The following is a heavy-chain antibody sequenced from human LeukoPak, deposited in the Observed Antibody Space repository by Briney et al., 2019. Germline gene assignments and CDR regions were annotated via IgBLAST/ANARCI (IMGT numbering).Heavy chain of an antibody. CDR3: ARDLRVVITGSFDS. D-gene: IGHD3-22*01. CDR1: GXSFDDYG. V-gene: IGHV3-20*04. J-gene: IGHJ4*02. CDR2: INWNGDST. Sequence: GGSLRLSCAASGXSFDDYGLTWVRQAPGKGLEWVFGINWNGDSTDYADSVKGRFTISRDNAKNSLYLQMNSLRAEDTALYYCARDLRVVITGSFDSWGQGTLVTVSS.